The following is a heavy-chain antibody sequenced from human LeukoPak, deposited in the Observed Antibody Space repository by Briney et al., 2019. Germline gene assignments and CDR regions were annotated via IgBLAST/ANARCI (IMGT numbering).Heavy chain of an antibody. Sequence: ASVKVSCKASGYTFTSYGISWVRQAPGQGLEWMGWISAYNGNTNYAQKLQGRVTMTTGTSTSTAYMELRSLRSDDTAVYYCARDWGNIAASGTAWFDPWGQGTLVTVSS. CDR2: ISAYNGNT. D-gene: IGHD6-13*01. J-gene: IGHJ5*02. V-gene: IGHV1-18*01. CDR3: ARDWGNIAASGTAWFDP. CDR1: GYTFTSYG.